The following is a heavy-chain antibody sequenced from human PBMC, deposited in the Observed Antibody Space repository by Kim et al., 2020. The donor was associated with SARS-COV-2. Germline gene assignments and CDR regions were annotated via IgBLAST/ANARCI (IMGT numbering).Heavy chain of an antibody. D-gene: IGHD3-9*01. CDR3: ARDTYFDWLLSRSGGEFDY. J-gene: IGHJ4*02. CDR2: INAGNGNT. Sequence: PSVKVSCKASGYTFTSYAMHWVRQAPGQRLEWMGWINAGNGNTKYSQKFQGRVTITRDTSASTAYMELSSLRSEDTAVYYCARDTYFDWLLSRSGGEFDYWGQGTLVTVSS. V-gene: IGHV1-3*01. CDR1: GYTFTSYA.